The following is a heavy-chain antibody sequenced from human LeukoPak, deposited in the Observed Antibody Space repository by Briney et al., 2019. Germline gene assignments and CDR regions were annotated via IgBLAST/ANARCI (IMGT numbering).Heavy chain of an antibody. CDR1: GFTFSSYS. CDR2: ISSSSSYI. D-gene: IGHD4-17*01. V-gene: IGHV3-21*01. J-gene: IGHJ4*02. CDR3: ARETIPYGDYPPYFDY. Sequence: GGSLRLSCAASGFTFSSYSMNWVRQAPGKGLEWVSSISSSSSYIYYADSVKGRFTISRDNAKNSLYLQMNSLRAEDTAVYYCARETIPYGDYPPYFDYWGQGTLVTVSS.